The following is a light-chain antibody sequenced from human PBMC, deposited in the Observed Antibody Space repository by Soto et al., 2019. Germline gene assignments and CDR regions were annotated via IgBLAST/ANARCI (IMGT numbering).Light chain of an antibody. CDR3: RYDGRSPST. Sequence: ATPSRRTSQSVSSSYLAWSQQKPGQAPSLLIFGASIRATGIPDRFSGSGSGTDLTHTSYVRGPEISAEYFFRYDGRSPSTFGQGNKVEI. CDR2: GAS. J-gene: IGKJ1*01. V-gene: IGKV3-20*01. CDR1: QSVSSSY.